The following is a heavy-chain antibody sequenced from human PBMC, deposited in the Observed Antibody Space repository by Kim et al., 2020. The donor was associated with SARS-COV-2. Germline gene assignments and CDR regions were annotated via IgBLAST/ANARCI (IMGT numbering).Heavy chain of an antibody. Sequence: SETLSLTCAVYGGSFSGYYWSWIRQPPGKGLEWIGEINHSGSTNYNPSLKSRVTISVDTSKNQFSLKLSSVTAADTAVYYCARGDRVAAAGQGGNWFDPWGQGTLVTVSS. CDR2: INHSGST. J-gene: IGHJ5*02. D-gene: IGHD6-13*01. CDR1: GGSFSGYY. CDR3: ARGDRVAAAGQGGNWFDP. V-gene: IGHV4-34*01.